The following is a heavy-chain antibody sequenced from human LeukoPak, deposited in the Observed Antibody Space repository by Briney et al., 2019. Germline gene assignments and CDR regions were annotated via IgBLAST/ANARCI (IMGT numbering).Heavy chain of an antibody. Sequence: GGSLRLSCAASGFTFSSYSMNWVRQAPGKGLEWVANIKQDGSEKYYVDSVKGRFTISRDNAKNSLYLQMNSLRAEDTAVYYCARDRSYYYDSSGYYTPGYFDYWGQGTLVTVSS. CDR1: GFTFSSYS. D-gene: IGHD3-22*01. CDR2: IKQDGSEK. V-gene: IGHV3-7*01. CDR3: ARDRSYYYDSSGYYTPGYFDY. J-gene: IGHJ4*02.